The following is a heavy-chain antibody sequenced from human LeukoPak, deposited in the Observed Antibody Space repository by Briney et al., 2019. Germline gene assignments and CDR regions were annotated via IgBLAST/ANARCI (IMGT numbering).Heavy chain of an antibody. CDR3: AKAHLLDWLLPFDY. CDR2: VSYDGSDK. Sequence: PGGSLRLSCAPSVFTFSSYAMHCVRHPPDKGREWLDLVSYDGSDKYYADSVKGRFTISRDNSKNTLYLQMNSLRGEDTAVYYCAKAHLLDWLLPFDYWGQGTLVTVSS. V-gene: IGHV3-30*18. D-gene: IGHD3/OR15-3a*01. J-gene: IGHJ4*02. CDR1: VFTFSSYA.